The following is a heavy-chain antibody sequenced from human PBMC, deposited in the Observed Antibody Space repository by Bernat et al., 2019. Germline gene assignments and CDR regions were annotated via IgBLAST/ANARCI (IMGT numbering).Heavy chain of an antibody. D-gene: IGHD2-15*01. V-gene: IGHV1-2*06. CDR3: ARPYPRYCSGGSCYLGY. J-gene: IGHJ4*02. Sequence: QVQLVQSGAEVKKPGASVKVSCKASGYTFTGYYMHWVRQAPGQGLEWMGRINPNSGGTNYAQKFQGRVTMTRDTSISTADMELSRLRSDETAVYYCARPYPRYCSGGSCYLGYWGQGTLVTVSS. CDR2: INPNSGGT. CDR1: GYTFTGYY.